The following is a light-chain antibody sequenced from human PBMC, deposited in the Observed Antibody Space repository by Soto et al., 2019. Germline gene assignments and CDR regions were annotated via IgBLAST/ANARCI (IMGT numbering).Light chain of an antibody. CDR3: QQYNNWPPFT. J-gene: IGKJ3*01. V-gene: IGKV3-15*01. CDR1: QSVGSK. Sequence: EIVMTQSTATLSVSPGERASLSCRASQSVGSKLAWYQHKPGQAPRLLIYDASTRATGFPARFSGSGSGTEFTLTISSLQPEVFAVYYCQQYNNWPPFTFGPGTKVDIK. CDR2: DAS.